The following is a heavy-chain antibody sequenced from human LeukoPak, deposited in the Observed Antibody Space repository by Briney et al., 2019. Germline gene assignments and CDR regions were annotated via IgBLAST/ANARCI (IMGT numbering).Heavy chain of an antibody. J-gene: IGHJ4*02. V-gene: IGHV3-48*04. Sequence: GGSLRLSCAASGFTFSSYSMNWVRQAPGKGLEWISYISSSSSTIYYADSVKGRFTISRDNSKNSLYLQMNSLRTEDTALYYCAKQVPRNPTTIFGVVTPGQFDYWGQGTLVTVSS. CDR1: GFTFSSYS. CDR3: AKQVPRNPTTIFGVVTPGQFDY. CDR2: ISSSSSTI. D-gene: IGHD3-3*01.